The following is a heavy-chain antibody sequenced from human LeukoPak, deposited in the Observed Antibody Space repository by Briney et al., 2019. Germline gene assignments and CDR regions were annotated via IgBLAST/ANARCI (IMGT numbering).Heavy chain of an antibody. D-gene: IGHD1-26*01. CDR3: VKALVGQTSGY. Sequence: PGGSLRLSCTASGFSFSGYGMHWVRQAPGKGLEWLAVISHDASDEYYADSVKGRFTIPRDNAKNMIYLQMISLRAEDTAVYYCVKALVGQTSGYWGQGTRVTVST. V-gene: IGHV3-30*18. CDR1: GFSFSGYG. CDR2: ISHDASDE. J-gene: IGHJ4*02.